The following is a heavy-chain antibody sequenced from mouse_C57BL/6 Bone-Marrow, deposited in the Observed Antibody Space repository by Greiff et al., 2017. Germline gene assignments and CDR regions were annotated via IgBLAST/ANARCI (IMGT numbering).Heavy chain of an antibody. J-gene: IGHJ2*01. D-gene: IGHD1-1*01. CDR1: GYTFTSYG. CDR2: IYPRSGNT. Sequence: VQLQQSGAELARPGASVKLSCKASGYTFTSYGISWVKQRTGQGLEWIGEIYPRSGNTYYNEKFKGKATLTADKSASTAYMEIRSLTSEDSAVYFCARRYGSSYDYWGQGTTLTVSS. V-gene: IGHV1-81*01. CDR3: ARRYGSSYDY.